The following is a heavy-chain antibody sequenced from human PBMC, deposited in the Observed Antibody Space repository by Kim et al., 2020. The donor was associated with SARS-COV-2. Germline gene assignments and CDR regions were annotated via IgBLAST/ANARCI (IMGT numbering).Heavy chain of an antibody. V-gene: IGHV1-18*01. CDR2: ISAYNGNT. D-gene: IGHD6-19*01. Sequence: ASVKVSCKASGYTFTSYGISWVRQAPGQGLEWMGWISAYNGNTNYAQKLQGRVTMTTDTSTSTAYMELRSLRSDDTAVYYCARATIAVAGLPNLGYYYYGMDVWGQGTTVTVSS. CDR1: GYTFTSYG. CDR3: ARATIAVAGLPNLGYYYYGMDV. J-gene: IGHJ6*02.